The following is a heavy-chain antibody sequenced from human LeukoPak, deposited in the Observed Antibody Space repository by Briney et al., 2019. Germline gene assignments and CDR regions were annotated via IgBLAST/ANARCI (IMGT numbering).Heavy chain of an antibody. CDR2: IYPGDSDT. J-gene: IGHJ6*02. V-gene: IGHV5-51*01. Sequence: GESLKISCKASGYSFTSYWIGWVRQVPGKGLEWMGIIYPGDSDTRYSPSFQGQVTISADKSITTAYLQWSSLKASDTAMYYCARRQASCSNGICYTLYDMAVWGQGTTVTVFS. CDR1: GYSFTSYW. CDR3: ARRQASCSNGICYTLYDMAV. D-gene: IGHD2-8*01.